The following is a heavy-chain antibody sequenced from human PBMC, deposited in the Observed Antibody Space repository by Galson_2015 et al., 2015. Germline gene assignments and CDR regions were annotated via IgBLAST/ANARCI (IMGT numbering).Heavy chain of an antibody. CDR2: IIPIFGTA. CDR3: ASGDCSGGSCYSPVFDY. J-gene: IGHJ4*02. D-gene: IGHD2-15*01. Sequence: SVKVSCKASGGTFSSYAISWVRQAPGQGLEWMGGIIPIFGTANYAQKFQGRVTITADESTSTAYMELSSLRSEDTAVYYCASGDCSGGSCYSPVFDYWGQGTLVTVSS. V-gene: IGHV1-69*13. CDR1: GGTFSSYA.